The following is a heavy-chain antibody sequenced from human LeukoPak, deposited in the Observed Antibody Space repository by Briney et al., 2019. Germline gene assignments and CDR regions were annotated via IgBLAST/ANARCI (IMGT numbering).Heavy chain of an antibody. CDR1: GGSISSGSYY. Sequence: PSETLSLTCTVSGGSISSGSYYWSWIRQPAGKGLEWVGRIYTSGSTNYNPSLKSRVTISVDTSKNQFSLKLSSVTAADTAVYYCASSILTGYYEPNWFDPWGQGTLVTVSS. CDR3: ASSILTGYYEPNWFDP. CDR2: IYTSGST. D-gene: IGHD3-9*01. V-gene: IGHV4-61*02. J-gene: IGHJ5*02.